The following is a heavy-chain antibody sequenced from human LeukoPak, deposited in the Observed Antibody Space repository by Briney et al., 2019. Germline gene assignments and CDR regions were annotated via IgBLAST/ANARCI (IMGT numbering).Heavy chain of an antibody. CDR3: ARKLFWSGYFDY. Sequence: PSETLSLTCTVSGGSISSSSYYWGWIRQPPGKGLEWIGSIYYSGSTYYNPSLKSRVTISVDTSKNQFSLKLSSVTAADTAVYYCARKLFWSGYFDYWGQGTLVTVSS. D-gene: IGHD3-3*02. V-gene: IGHV4-39*07. J-gene: IGHJ4*02. CDR2: IYYSGST. CDR1: GGSISSSSYY.